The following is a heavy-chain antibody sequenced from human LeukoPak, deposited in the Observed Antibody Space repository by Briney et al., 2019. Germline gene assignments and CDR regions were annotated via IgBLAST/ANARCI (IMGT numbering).Heavy chain of an antibody. CDR1: GGPISSYY. Sequence: SETLSLICTVSGGPISSYYWSWIRQPPGKGLEGIGYIYYRGSTNYNPSLKSRVTISVDTSKDQFSLKLSSVAAEDTAVYYCARLRCSGGSCYVGKIRGAFDIWGQGTMVTVSS. CDR3: ARLRCSGGSCYVGKIRGAFDI. V-gene: IGHV4-59*08. CDR2: IYYRGST. D-gene: IGHD2-15*01. J-gene: IGHJ3*02.